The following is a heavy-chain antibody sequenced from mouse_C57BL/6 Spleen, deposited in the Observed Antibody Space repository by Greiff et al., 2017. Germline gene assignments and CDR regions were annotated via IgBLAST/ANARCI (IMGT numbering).Heavy chain of an antibody. CDR3: ARSEYYYGSSFFDY. V-gene: IGHV1-26*01. J-gene: IGHJ2*01. D-gene: IGHD1-1*01. Sequence: EVQLQQSGPELVKPGASVKISCKASGYTFTDYYMNWVKQSHGKSLEWIGDINPNNGGTSYNQKFKGKATLTVDKSSSTAYMELRSLTSEDSAVYYCARSEYYYGSSFFDYWGQGTTLTVSS. CDR2: INPNNGGT. CDR1: GYTFTDYY.